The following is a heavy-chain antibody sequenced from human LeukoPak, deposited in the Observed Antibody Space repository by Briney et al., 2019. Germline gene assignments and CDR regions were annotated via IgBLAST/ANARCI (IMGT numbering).Heavy chain of an antibody. CDR1: GFTFSSYS. CDR3: AREYCSGGSCRFDY. D-gene: IGHD2-15*01. J-gene: IGHJ4*02. Sequence: GGSLRLSCAASGFTFSSYSMNWVRQAPGKGLEWVSSISSSSSYIYYADSVKGQFTVSRDNAKNSLYLQMNSLRAEDTAVYYCAREYCSGGSCRFDYWGQGTLVTVSS. CDR2: ISSSSSYI. V-gene: IGHV3-21*01.